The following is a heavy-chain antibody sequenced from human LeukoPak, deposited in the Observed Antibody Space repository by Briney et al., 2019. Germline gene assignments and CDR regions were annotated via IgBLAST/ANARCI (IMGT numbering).Heavy chain of an antibody. CDR2: IYTSGST. CDR3: ASGSPSEYYYNSSGFSEPFRY. CDR1: GGSISSYY. V-gene: IGHV4-4*07. D-gene: IGHD3-22*01. J-gene: IGHJ4*02. Sequence: SETLSLTCTVSGGSISSYYWSWIRQPAGKGLEWIGRIYTSGSTNYNPSLKSRVTMSVDTSKNQFSLKLSSVTAADTAVYYCASGSPSEYYYNSSGFSEPFRYWGQGTLVTVSS.